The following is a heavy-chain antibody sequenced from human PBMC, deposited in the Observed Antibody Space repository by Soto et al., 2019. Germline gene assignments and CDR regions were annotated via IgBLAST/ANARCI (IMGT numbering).Heavy chain of an antibody. CDR3: ARDPNVVVTATHYYYYYGMDV. CDR1: GFTFSSYW. Sequence: EVQLVESGGGLVQPGGSLRLSCAASGFTFSSYWMSWVRQAPGQGLEWVANIKQAGSEKYYVDSVKGRFTISRDNAKNTLYLQMNSLRAEDTAVYYCARDPNVVVTATHYYYYYGMDVWGQGTTVTVSS. J-gene: IGHJ6*02. CDR2: IKQAGSEK. D-gene: IGHD2-21*02. V-gene: IGHV3-7*01.